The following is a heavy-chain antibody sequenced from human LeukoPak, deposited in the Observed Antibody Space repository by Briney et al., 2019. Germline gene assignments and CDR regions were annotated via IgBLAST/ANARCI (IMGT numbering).Heavy chain of an antibody. CDR2: IYTSGST. Sequence: SETLSLTCTVSGGSISSYYWSWIRQPAGKGLEWIGRIYTSGSTNYNPSLKSRVSISVDTSKNQFSLKLTSVTAADTAVYYCARYLGYCSGGSCLQWAFDIWGQGTMVTVSS. D-gene: IGHD2-15*01. V-gene: IGHV4-4*07. CDR3: ARYLGYCSGGSCLQWAFDI. J-gene: IGHJ3*02. CDR1: GGSISSYY.